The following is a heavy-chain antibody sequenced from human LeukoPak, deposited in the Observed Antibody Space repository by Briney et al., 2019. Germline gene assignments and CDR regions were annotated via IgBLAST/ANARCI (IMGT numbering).Heavy chain of an antibody. CDR2: IYYSGST. CDR1: GGSISSYY. J-gene: IGHJ4*02. CDR3: ARGRGYFDY. V-gene: IGHV4-59*01. Sequence: SETLSLTCTVSGGSISSYYWSWIRQPPGKGLEWIGYIYYSGSTNYNPSLKSRVTISVDTSKNQFSLKLSSVTAADTAVYYCARGRGYFDYWGQGTLVTVYS. D-gene: IGHD3-10*01.